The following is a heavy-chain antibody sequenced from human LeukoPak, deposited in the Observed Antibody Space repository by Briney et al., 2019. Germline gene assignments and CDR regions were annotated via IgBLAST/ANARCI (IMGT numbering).Heavy chain of an antibody. D-gene: IGHD5-12*01. J-gene: IGHJ4*02. Sequence: SETLSLTCTVSGGSISSYYWSWIRQPPGKGLEWIGYIYYSGSTNYNPSLKSRVTISVDTSKNQFSLKLSSVTAADTAVYYCATSLGYSGYDWILDYWGQGTLVTVSS. V-gene: IGHV4-59*01. CDR3: ATSLGYSGYDWILDY. CDR2: IYYSGST. CDR1: GGSISSYY.